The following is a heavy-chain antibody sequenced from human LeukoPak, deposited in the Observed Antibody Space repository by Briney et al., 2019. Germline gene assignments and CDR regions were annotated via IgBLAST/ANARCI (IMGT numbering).Heavy chain of an antibody. J-gene: IGHJ4*02. V-gene: IGHV4-39*01. CDR2: MYYSGNS. Sequence: PSETLSLTCTVSGGSISSSGYYWGWIRQPPGKGLEWIGTMYYSGNSYYNPSLKSRVTISVDTSKNQFSLKLNSVTAADTAVYYCARHSSYYDSSGYVTPNSFYFWGQGTLVTVSS. CDR3: ARHSSYYDSSGYVTPNSFYF. D-gene: IGHD3-22*01. CDR1: GGSISSSGYY.